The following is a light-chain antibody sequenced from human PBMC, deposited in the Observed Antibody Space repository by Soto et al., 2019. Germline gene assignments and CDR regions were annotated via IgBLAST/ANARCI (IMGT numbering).Light chain of an antibody. Sequence: QSALTQPPSASGSPGQSVTISCTGTSSDVGGYNYVSWYQQHPGKAPKLMIYEVSNRPSGVSNRFSGSKSGNTASLNISGLQAEDEADYYCSSYTRSILLFGGGTKLTVL. CDR2: EVS. CDR1: SSDVGGYNY. J-gene: IGLJ2*01. CDR3: SSYTRSILL. V-gene: IGLV2-14*01.